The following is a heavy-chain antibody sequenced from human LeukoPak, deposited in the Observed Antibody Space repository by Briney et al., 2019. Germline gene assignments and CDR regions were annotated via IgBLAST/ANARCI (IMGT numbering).Heavy chain of an antibody. Sequence: ASVKVSCKASGYTFTSYGFPWVRQAPGQGLEWMGWINSYNGNTQYAPKFKGRVTTTIDTSTSTAYMELRSLRSDDTAVYYCARRGNWNDFDYWGQGTLVIVSS. J-gene: IGHJ4*02. D-gene: IGHD1-20*01. V-gene: IGHV1-18*01. CDR2: INSYNGNT. CDR1: GYTFTSYG. CDR3: ARRGNWNDFDY.